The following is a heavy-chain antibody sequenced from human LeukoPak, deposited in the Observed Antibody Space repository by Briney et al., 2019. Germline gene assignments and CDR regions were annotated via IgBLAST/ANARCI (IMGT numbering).Heavy chain of an antibody. CDR3: ARESRYYYYYMDV. Sequence: ASVKVSCKASGGTFSSYAISWVRQAPGQGLEWMGGIIPIFGTANYAQKFQGRVTITADKSTSTAYMELGSLRSEDTAVYYCARESRYYYYYMDVWGKGTTVTVSS. CDR2: IIPIFGTA. CDR1: GGTFSSYA. V-gene: IGHV1-69*06. J-gene: IGHJ6*03.